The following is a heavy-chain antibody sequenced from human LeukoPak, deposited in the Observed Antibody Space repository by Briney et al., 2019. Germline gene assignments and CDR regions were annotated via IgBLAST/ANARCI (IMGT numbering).Heavy chain of an antibody. CDR1: GGSFSSYY. J-gene: IGHJ4*02. CDR3: ARHLTGIAVVGTGFDY. Sequence: SETLSLTCTVSGGSFSSYYWSWIRQPPGKGLEWIGYFYYSGSTNYNPSLKSRVTISVDTSKNQFSLKLSSVTAADTAVYYCARHLTGIAVVGTGFDYWGQGTLVTVSS. D-gene: IGHD6-13*01. CDR2: FYYSGST. V-gene: IGHV4-59*08.